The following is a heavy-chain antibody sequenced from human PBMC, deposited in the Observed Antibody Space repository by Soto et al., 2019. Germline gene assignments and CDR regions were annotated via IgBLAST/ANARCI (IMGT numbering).Heavy chain of an antibody. CDR1: GDSVSSGGYY. CDR3: PRVRIAPRTGAYCMDV. V-gene: IGHV4-61*02. Sequence: TLSLTCTVSGDSVSSGGYYWSWIRPPPGKGLEWIGRIYTSGSTNYNPTLKSRVTMPVDTSKNQFSLKLSSVTAADTAVYYCPRVRIAPRTGAYCMDVWGQGTTVTVSS. J-gene: IGHJ6*02. D-gene: IGHD6-6*01. CDR2: IYTSGST.